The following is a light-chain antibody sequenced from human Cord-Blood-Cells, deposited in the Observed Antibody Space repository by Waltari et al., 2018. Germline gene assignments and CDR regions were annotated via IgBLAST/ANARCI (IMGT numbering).Light chain of an antibody. V-gene: IGLV5-45*02. CDR1: SGINVGTYR. CDR2: YKSDSDK. Sequence: QAVLTQPSSLSASPGASASLTCTLRSGINVGTYRIYWYQQKPGSPPQYLLRYKSDSDKQQGSGVPSRFSGSKDASANAVILLISGLHSEDEADYYCMIWHSSAWVFGGGTKLTVL. J-gene: IGLJ3*02. CDR3: MIWHSSAWV.